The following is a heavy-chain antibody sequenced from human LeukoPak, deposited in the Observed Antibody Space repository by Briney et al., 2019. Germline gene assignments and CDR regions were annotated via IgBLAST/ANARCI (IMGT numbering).Heavy chain of an antibody. CDR3: ARVRGYSSGWYYYYGMDV. CDR1: GGSIRSSYYY. D-gene: IGHD6-19*01. CDR2: IYDSGST. J-gene: IGHJ6*02. V-gene: IGHV4-39*07. Sequence: SETLSLTCTVSGGSIRSSYYYWGWIRQPPGKGLEWIGSIYDSGSTYYNPSLKSRVTISVDTSKNQFSLKLSSVTAADTAVYYCARVRGYSSGWYYYYGMDVWGQGTTVTVSS.